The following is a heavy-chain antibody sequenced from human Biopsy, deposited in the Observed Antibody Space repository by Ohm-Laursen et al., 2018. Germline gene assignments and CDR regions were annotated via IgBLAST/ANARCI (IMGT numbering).Heavy chain of an antibody. CDR1: GFTFTSYA. CDR3: ARDGKRWDYSTYFSWHFDL. V-gene: IGHV3-30*03. J-gene: IGHJ2*01. Sequence: SLRLSCTASGFTFTSYAMHWVRQAPGKGLEWVAVISYAGSGEYYADSLQGRFIISRDNPKNTVDLQMNSLRAEDTAVYFCARDGKRWDYSTYFSWHFDLWGRGTLVTVSS. D-gene: IGHD4-11*01. CDR2: ISYAGSGE.